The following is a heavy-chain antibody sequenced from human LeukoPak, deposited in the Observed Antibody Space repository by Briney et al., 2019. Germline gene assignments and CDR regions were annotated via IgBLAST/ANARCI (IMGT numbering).Heavy chain of an antibody. Sequence: SQTLSLTCAVSGVSISSGGYSWSWLRQPPGKGLEWIGYIYHSGSTYYNPSLKSRVTISVDRSKNQFSLKLSSVTAADTAVYYCARVTTVIPGNNWFDPWGQGTLVTVSS. CDR3: ARVTTVIPGNNWFDP. J-gene: IGHJ5*02. CDR1: GVSISSGGYS. D-gene: IGHD4-17*01. CDR2: IYHSGST. V-gene: IGHV4-30-2*01.